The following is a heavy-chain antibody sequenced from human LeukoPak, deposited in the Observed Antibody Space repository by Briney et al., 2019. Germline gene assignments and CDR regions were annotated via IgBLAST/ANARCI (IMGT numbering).Heavy chain of an antibody. Sequence: GGSLRLSCAASGFTFSSYSMNWVRQAPGKGLEWVSSISSSSSHIYYADSVKSRFTISRDNAKNSLYLEMNSLRAEDTAVYYYAREGTDIPYWAQGTLVTVSS. J-gene: IGHJ4*02. V-gene: IGHV3-21*01. CDR2: ISSSSSHI. CDR3: AREGTDIPY. D-gene: IGHD2-2*02. CDR1: GFTFSSYS.